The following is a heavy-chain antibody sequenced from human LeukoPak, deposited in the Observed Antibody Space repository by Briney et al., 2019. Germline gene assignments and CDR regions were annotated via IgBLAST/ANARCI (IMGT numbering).Heavy chain of an antibody. Sequence: SQTLSLTCAISGDSVSSNSAAWNWIRQSPSRGLEWLGRTYYRSKWYNDYAVSAKSRITINPDTSKNQFSLQLNSVTPEDTAVYYCARGLGVVVPAARSWFDPWGQGTLVTVSS. V-gene: IGHV6-1*01. D-gene: IGHD2-2*01. CDR2: TYYRSKWYN. CDR1: GDSVSSNSAA. CDR3: ARGLGVVVPAARSWFDP. J-gene: IGHJ5*02.